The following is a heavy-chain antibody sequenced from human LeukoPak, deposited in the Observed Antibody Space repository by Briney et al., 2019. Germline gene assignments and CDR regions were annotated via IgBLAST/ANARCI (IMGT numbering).Heavy chain of an antibody. D-gene: IGHD1-14*01. Sequence: PSQTLSLTCAISGDSVSNTRSAWNWIRQSPSRGLEWLGRTYYRSKWYNDYVLSVRSRITINPDTSKNQFSLHLNSVTPEDTAVYFCARVNSWTEEPDTGFDYWGQGTLVTVSS. CDR2: TYYRSKWYN. CDR1: GDSVSNTRSA. J-gene: IGHJ4*02. CDR3: ARVNSWTEEPDTGFDY. V-gene: IGHV6-1*01.